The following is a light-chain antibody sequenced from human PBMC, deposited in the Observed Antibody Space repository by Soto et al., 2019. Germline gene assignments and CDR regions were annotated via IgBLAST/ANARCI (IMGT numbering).Light chain of an antibody. CDR3: QQYGSSRFT. CDR1: QSVSSSY. CDR2: GAS. J-gene: IGKJ3*01. Sequence: EIVLTQSPGTLSLSPWERATLSCRASQSVSSSYLAWYQQKPGQAPRLLIYGASSRATGIPDRFSGSGSGTDFTHTISRLEPEDFAVYYCQQYGSSRFTFGPGTKVDIK. V-gene: IGKV3-20*01.